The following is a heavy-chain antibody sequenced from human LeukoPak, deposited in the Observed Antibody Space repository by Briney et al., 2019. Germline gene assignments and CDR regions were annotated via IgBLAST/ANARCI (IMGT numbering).Heavy chain of an antibody. CDR2: IKQDGTEK. V-gene: IGHV3-7*01. CDR1: GFSFTTYW. D-gene: IGHD3-10*01. CDR3: AKLAKYFYGSETYYSFEH. Sequence: GGSLRLSCAASGFSFTTYWMSWVRQAPGKGLEWVANIKQDGTEKYYVDSVKGRFTIPRDNAKNSLYLQMNSLRVEDTAVYYCAKLAKYFYGSETYYSFEHWGQGTPVTASS. J-gene: IGHJ4*02.